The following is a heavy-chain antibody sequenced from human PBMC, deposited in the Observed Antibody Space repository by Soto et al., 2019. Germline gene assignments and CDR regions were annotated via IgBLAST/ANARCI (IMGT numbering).Heavy chain of an antibody. Sequence: TGGSLRLSCAASGFTFSSYSMNWVRQAPGKGLEWVSYISSSSNTMFYADSVKGRFTISRDNAENSLYLQMNSLRDEDTAVYYCAKDINVWGSYRPGQVFDYWGQGTLVTGSA. J-gene: IGHJ4*02. V-gene: IGHV3-48*02. CDR2: ISSSSNTM. D-gene: IGHD3-16*02. CDR3: AKDINVWGSYRPGQVFDY. CDR1: GFTFSSYS.